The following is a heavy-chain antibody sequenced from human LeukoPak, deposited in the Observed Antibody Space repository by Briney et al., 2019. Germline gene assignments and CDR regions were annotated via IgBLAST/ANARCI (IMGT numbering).Heavy chain of an antibody. D-gene: IGHD2-2*02. CDR2: IFGGGAT. CDR1: GFTVSNHH. CDR3: ARGGCTSTSCYSFDY. J-gene: IGHJ4*02. Sequence: SLRLSCAASGFTVSNHHLKSVRQPPRQRLPPASVIFGGGATYYANSVKGRFTFSRDNSKNTLYLQMNRLTPEDTAVYCCARGGCTSTSCYSFDYWGQGTLVTVSS. V-gene: IGHV3-66*02.